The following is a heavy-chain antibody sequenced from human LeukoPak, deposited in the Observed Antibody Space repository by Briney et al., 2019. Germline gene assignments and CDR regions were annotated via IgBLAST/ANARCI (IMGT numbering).Heavy chain of an antibody. CDR1: GGSFSGYY. V-gene: IGHV4-34*01. CDR2: INHSGST. J-gene: IGHJ4*02. Sequence: SETLSLTCAVYGGSFSGYYWSWIRQPPGKGLEWIGEINHSGSTNYNPSLTSRVTISVDTSKNQFSLKLSSVTAADTAVYYCARGWDGYYNPWFDYWGQGTLVTVSS. CDR3: ARGWDGYYNPWFDY. D-gene: IGHD3-9*01.